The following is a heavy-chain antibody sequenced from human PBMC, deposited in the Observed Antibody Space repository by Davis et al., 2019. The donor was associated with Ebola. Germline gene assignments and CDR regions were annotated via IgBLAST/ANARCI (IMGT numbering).Heavy chain of an antibody. D-gene: IGHD3-22*01. CDR2: ISAYNGNT. CDR3: ARNFPMIISSYLDS. V-gene: IGHV1-18*01. CDR1: GYIFNRYV. Sequence: ASVKVSCKASGYIFNRYVISWVRQAPGQGLEWMGWISAYNGNTHYAQKFQGRVTMTTETSTSTAYMELGSLRPDDTAVYYCARNFPMIISSYLDSWGQGALVTVSS. J-gene: IGHJ4*02.